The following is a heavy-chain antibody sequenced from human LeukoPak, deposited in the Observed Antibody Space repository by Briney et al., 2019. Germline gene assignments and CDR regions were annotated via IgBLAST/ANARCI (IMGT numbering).Heavy chain of an antibody. J-gene: IGHJ4*02. CDR1: GYSFTSYW. CDR2: IDPSDSYT. D-gene: IGHD6-6*01. CDR3: ARVRGSSSSGRLGNFDY. Sequence: GESLKISCKGSGYSFTSYWISWVRQMPGKGLEWMGRIDPSDSYTNYSPSFQGHVTISADKSISTAYLQWSSLKSSDTAMYYCARVRGSSSSGRLGNFDYWGQGTLVTVSS. V-gene: IGHV5-10-1*01.